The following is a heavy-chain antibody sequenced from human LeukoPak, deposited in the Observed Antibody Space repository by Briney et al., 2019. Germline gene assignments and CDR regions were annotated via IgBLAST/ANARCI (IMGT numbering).Heavy chain of an antibody. V-gene: IGHV3-20*04. J-gene: IGHJ6*03. D-gene: IGHD6-6*01. CDR1: GFTFDDYG. CDR2: INWNGGST. CDR3: ARVRYSSSSWYYYYYMDV. Sequence: GGSLRLSCAASGFTFDDYGMSWVRQAPGKGLDWVSGINWNGGSTGYADSVKGRFTISRDNAKNSLYLQMNSPRAEDTALYYCARVRYSSSSWYYYYYMDVWGKGTTVTVSS.